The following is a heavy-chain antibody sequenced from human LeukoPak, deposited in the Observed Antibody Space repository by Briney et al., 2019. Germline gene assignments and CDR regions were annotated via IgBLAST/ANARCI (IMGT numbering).Heavy chain of an antibody. CDR3: ARLAVAGPRNDLNFDY. Sequence: ASVKVSCKASGYTFTSYYIHWVRQAPGQGLEWMGIINPSGGSTSYAQKFQGRVTMTRDMSTSTVYMELSSLRSEDTSVYYCARLAVAGPRNDLNFDYWGQGTLVTVSS. V-gene: IGHV1-46*01. CDR1: GYTFTSYY. J-gene: IGHJ4*02. D-gene: IGHD6-19*01. CDR2: INPSGGST.